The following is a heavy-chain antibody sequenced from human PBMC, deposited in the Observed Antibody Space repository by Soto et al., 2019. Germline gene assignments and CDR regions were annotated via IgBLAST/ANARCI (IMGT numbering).Heavy chain of an antibody. V-gene: IGHV4-34*01. CDR3: ARGPNYYGSGSYHRLNWFHP. D-gene: IGHD3-10*01. Sequence: SETLSLTCAVYGGSFSGYYWSWIRQPPGKGLEWIGEINHSGSTNYNPSLKSRVTISVDTSKNQFSLKLSSVTAADTAVYYCARGPNYYGSGSYHRLNWFHPWGQGTLVTVSS. CDR1: GGSFSGYY. CDR2: INHSGST. J-gene: IGHJ5*02.